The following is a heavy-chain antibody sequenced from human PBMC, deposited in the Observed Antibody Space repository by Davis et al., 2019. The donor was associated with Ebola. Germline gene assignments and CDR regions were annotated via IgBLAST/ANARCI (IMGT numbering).Heavy chain of an antibody. V-gene: IGHV3-21*01. Sequence: GSLKISCAASGFTFSSYSMNWVRQAPGKGLEWVSSISSSSSYIYYADSVKGRFTISRDNAKNSLYLQMNSLRAEDTAVYYCARDRGTDFWSGYSDFDYWGQGTLVTVSS. CDR3: ARDRGTDFWSGYSDFDY. CDR2: ISSSSSYI. J-gene: IGHJ4*02. CDR1: GFTFSSYS. D-gene: IGHD3-3*01.